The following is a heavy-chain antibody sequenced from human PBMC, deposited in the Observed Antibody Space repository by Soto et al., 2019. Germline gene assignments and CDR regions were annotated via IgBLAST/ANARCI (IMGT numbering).Heavy chain of an antibody. CDR3: ARMAVTTFYYYAMDV. CDR1: GYSIRSSDW. D-gene: IGHD6-19*01. V-gene: IGHV4-28*01. CDR2: ITHGGST. J-gene: IGHJ6*02. Sequence: ETLSLTCAVYGYSIRSSDWWGWIRQPPGKGLEWIGYITHGGSTNYNPSLKRRVTMAVDPTKNQFSLSLTSVTAVDTAVYYCARMAVTTFYYYAMDVWGQGTTVTVSS.